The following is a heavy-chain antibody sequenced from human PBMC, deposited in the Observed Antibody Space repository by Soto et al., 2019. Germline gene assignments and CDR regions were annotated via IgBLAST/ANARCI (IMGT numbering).Heavy chain of an antibody. CDR1: GGTISSGNW. J-gene: IGHJ4*02. Sequence: SETLSLTCAASGGTISSGNWRSWRRQPREKELEWVGEMYHSRITNYKPSLKSRVTISVDNSENKLSLSLNSVTAADTAVYYCARSVRYYIDYWGQGTLVTVSS. CDR2: MYHSRIT. V-gene: IGHV4-4*02. CDR3: ARSVRYYIDY.